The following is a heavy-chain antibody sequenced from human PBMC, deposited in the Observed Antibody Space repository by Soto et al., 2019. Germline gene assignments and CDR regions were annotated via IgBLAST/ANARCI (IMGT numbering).Heavy chain of an antibody. CDR1: GASITGSFF. CDR3: ARGGPYSSSHFDY. CDR2: FSLSGTT. J-gene: IGHJ4*02. D-gene: IGHD6-6*01. V-gene: IGHV4-4*07. Sequence: PSETLSLTCTVSGASITGSFFWSWIRQPAGKGLEWIGRFSLSGTTNYNPSLRSRVTMSADVSKNQFSLRLTSVTAADTALYYCARGGPYSSSHFDYWGQGTLVTVSS.